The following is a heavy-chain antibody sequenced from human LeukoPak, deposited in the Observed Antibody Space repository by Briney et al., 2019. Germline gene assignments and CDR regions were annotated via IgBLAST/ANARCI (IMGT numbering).Heavy chain of an antibody. CDR1: GGSISSSNYY. Sequence: SETLSLTCAVSGGSISSSNYYWGWIRQPPGQGLEWIGSIYYSGNTYYNPSLKSRVTISVDTSKNQFSLKLSSVTATDTAVYYCARDCSGGSCYGAFDIWGQGTMVTVSS. CDR3: ARDCSGGSCYGAFDI. CDR2: IYYSGNT. D-gene: IGHD2-15*01. V-gene: IGHV4-39*02. J-gene: IGHJ3*02.